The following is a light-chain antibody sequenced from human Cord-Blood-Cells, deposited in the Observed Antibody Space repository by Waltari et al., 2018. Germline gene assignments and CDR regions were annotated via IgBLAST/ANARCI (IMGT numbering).Light chain of an antibody. CDR3: QQANSFPLT. CDR2: AAC. Sequence: DSKMTHSPSSVSASVGDSVTITCRASQGIRSWLAWYQQKPGRAPKLLIYAACSLQSRVPSRFSGGGSGTDFTLTISSLQPEDFATYYCQQANSFPLTFGGGTKVEIK. V-gene: IGKV1-12*01. J-gene: IGKJ4*01. CDR1: QGIRSW.